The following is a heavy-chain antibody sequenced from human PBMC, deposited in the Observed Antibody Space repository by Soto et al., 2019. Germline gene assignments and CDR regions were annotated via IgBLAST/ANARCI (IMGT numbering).Heavy chain of an antibody. Sequence: ASETLSLTCTVSGGSISSYYWSWIRQPPGKGLEWIGYIYYSGSTNYNPSLKSRVTISVDTSKNQFSLKLSSVTAADTAVYYCARLYCSGGSCYKARWFDPWGQGTLVTVSS. CDR2: IYYSGST. CDR1: GGSISSYY. D-gene: IGHD2-15*01. V-gene: IGHV4-59*08. J-gene: IGHJ5*02. CDR3: ARLYCSGGSCYKARWFDP.